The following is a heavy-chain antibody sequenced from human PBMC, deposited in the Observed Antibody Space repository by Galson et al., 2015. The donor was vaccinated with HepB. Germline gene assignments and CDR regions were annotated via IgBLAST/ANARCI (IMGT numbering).Heavy chain of an antibody. D-gene: IGHD3-10*01. CDR1: GFTFSNYA. CDR2: LSYDGSKK. V-gene: IGHV3-30-3*01. Sequence: SLRLSCAASGFTFSNYAMHWVRQTPAKGLEWVAGLSYDGSKKYYADSEKGRFTISRDNSKNTLYLQMNSLIYEDTAVFYCARHFKWGVKDYWVQGTLVTASS. CDR3: ARHFKWGVKDY. J-gene: IGHJ4*02.